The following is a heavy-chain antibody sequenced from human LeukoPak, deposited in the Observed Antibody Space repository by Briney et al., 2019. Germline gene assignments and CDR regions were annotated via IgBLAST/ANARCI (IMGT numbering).Heavy chain of an antibody. CDR3: AGGAARPFDY. CDR1: GGSFSGYY. J-gene: IGHJ4*02. Sequence: SETLSLTCAVYGGSFSGYYWSWIRQPPGKGLEWIGEINHSGSTNYNPSLKSRVTISVDTSKNQFSLKLSSVTAADTAVYYCAGGAARPFDYWGQGTLVTVSS. CDR2: INHSGST. D-gene: IGHD6-6*01. V-gene: IGHV4-34*01.